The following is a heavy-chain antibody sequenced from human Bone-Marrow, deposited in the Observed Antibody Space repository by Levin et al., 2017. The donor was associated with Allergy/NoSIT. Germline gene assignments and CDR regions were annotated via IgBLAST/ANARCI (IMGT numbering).Heavy chain of an antibody. CDR1: EYSFKDYF. Sequence: GESLKISCKASEYSFKDYFLHWVRLAPGQGLDWMGWVNTNSGGTNYAQKFQGRVTMTRDTSTSTAYMELTSLTSDDTAVYYCARVRYGSGWPLLYYYGMDLWGQGTTVTVSS. J-gene: IGHJ6*01. CDR2: VNTNSGGT. CDR3: ARVRYGSGWPLLYYYGMDL. V-gene: IGHV1-2*02. D-gene: IGHD6-19*01.